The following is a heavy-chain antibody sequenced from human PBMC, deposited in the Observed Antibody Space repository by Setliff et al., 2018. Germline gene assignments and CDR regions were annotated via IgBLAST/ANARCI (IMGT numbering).Heavy chain of an antibody. J-gene: IGHJ4*02. CDR1: GFTFSIYG. CDR2: ISSSSSTI. D-gene: IGHD6-19*01. CDR3: ARDSSSDWYYGKSHDN. V-gene: IGHV3-48*01. Sequence: LRLSCAASGFTFSIYGMNWVRQAPGEGLEWVSYISSSSSTIYYADSVKGRFTISRDNAGDSLYLQMNSLRVEDTAVYFCARDSSSDWYYGKSHDNWGQGTLVTVSS.